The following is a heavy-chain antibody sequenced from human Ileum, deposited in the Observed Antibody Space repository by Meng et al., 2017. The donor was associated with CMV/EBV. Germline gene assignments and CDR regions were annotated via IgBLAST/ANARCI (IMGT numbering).Heavy chain of an antibody. D-gene: IGHD3-10*01. J-gene: IGHJ6*02. CDR3: AKIAVTRRGDYYNTMDV. V-gene: IGHV1-69*06. CDR1: GGTFTNYA. Sequence: SAKVFCKASGGTFTNYAINWVRQAPGQGLEWMGGIIPMVGTINYAQESLGRVTSTADTSSNTAYMEMSSLRSEDTAVYYCAKIAVTRRGDYYNTMDVWGQGTTVTVSS. CDR2: IIPMVGTI.